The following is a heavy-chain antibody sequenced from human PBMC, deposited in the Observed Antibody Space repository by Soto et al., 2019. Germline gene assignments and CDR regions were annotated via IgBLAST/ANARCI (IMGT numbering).Heavy chain of an antibody. CDR3: ARFKFGEDY. Sequence: QVQLVQSGAEVKKPGSSVKVSCKASGGTFSNYTITWVRQAPGQGLEWMGRLIPILGLANYAQKYRGRVTITADKTTTTAYMVLRSLRSEDTAMYYCARFKFGEDYWGQGTLFTVSS. V-gene: IGHV1-69*02. J-gene: IGHJ4*02. CDR1: GGTFSNYT. D-gene: IGHD2-15*01. CDR2: LIPILGLA.